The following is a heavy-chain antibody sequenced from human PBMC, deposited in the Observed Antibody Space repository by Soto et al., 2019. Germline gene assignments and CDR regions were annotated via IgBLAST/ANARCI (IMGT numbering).Heavy chain of an antibody. CDR2: ISYDGSNK. V-gene: IGHV3-30-3*01. J-gene: IGHJ4*02. CDR1: GFTFSSYA. Sequence: GGSLRLSCADSGFTFSSYAMHWVRQAPGKGLEWVAVISYDGSNKYHADSVKGRFTISRDNSKNTLYLQMNSLRAEDTALYYCARDKRDLRFLEWSYYFDYWGQGTLVTVSS. D-gene: IGHD3-3*01. CDR3: ARDKRDLRFLEWSYYFDY.